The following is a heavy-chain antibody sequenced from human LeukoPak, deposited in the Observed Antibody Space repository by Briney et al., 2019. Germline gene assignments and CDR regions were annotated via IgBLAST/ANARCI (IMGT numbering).Heavy chain of an antibody. Sequence: GGSLRLSCAASGFTFSSYAMGWVRQAPGKGLEWVSAITASGGNTYYADSVKGRFTISRDNPKNTLYLQVNSLRAEDTAVYYCAKGNGYSYGRYYFDYWGQGTLVTVSS. CDR3: AKGNGYSYGRYYFDY. J-gene: IGHJ4*02. V-gene: IGHV3-23*01. D-gene: IGHD5-18*01. CDR2: ITASGGNT. CDR1: GFTFSSYA.